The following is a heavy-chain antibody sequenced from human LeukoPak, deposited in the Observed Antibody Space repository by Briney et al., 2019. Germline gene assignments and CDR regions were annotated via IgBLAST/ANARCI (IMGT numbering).Heavy chain of an antibody. Sequence: GGSLRLSCAASGFTFSSYAMHWVRQAPGKGLEWVAVISYDGSNKYYADSVKVRFTISRDNSKNTVFLQMNSLRVDDTAVYYCAKDDGYRYDNGGWFDYWGQGTLVTVSS. J-gene: IGHJ4*02. CDR2: ISYDGSNK. D-gene: IGHD5-18*01. CDR1: GFTFSSYA. V-gene: IGHV3-30-3*01. CDR3: AKDDGYRYDNGGWFDY.